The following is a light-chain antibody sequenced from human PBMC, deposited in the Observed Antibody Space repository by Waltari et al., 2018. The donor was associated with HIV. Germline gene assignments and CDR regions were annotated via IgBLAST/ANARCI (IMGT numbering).Light chain of an antibody. CDR2: LGF. J-gene: IGKJ4*01. Sequence: VLTQSPLPLPVAPGATASISSRSTQNLLHSNGYTYVNWYLKKSGQSPQLLLYLGFNRAAGVPDKFRGRGSGTNFTLEISRVEAEDVGVYYGMQTLQSPRLTFGGGTKVEIK. V-gene: IGKV2-28*01. CDR1: QNLLHSNGYTY. CDR3: MQTLQSPRLT.